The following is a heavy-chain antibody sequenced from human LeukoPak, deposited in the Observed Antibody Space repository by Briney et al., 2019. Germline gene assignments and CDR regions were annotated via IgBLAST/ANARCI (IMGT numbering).Heavy chain of an antibody. CDR1: GGSLSTYY. J-gene: IGHJ5*02. CDR3: ARASGGYYDNWFDP. D-gene: IGHD3-22*01. Sequence: PSETVSLTCTVSGGSLSTYYWSWIRQPPGKGLEWMGYIYYSGSTNYNPSLKSRVTISVDTSKNQFSLKVSSVTAADTAVYYCARASGGYYDNWFDPWGQGTLVTVSS. CDR2: IYYSGST. V-gene: IGHV4-59*01.